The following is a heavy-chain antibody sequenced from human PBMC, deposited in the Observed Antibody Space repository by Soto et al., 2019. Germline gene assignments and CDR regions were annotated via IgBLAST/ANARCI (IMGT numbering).Heavy chain of an antibody. J-gene: IGHJ6*02. CDR2: IKQDGSEK. CDR3: ARGRGAENTFYYSFGMDV. D-gene: IGHD3-16*01. CDR1: GFTFSSYW. V-gene: IGHV3-7*01. Sequence: GGSLRLSCAASGFTFSSYWMSWVRQAPGKGLEWVANIKQDGSEKYYVDSVKGRFTISRDNAKNSLYLQMNSLRAEDTAVYYCARGRGAENTFYYSFGMDVWGQGTTVTVSS.